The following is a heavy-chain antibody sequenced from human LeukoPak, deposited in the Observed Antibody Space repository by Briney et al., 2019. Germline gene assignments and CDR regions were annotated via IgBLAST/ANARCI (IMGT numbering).Heavy chain of an antibody. J-gene: IGHJ2*01. Sequence: GGSLRLSCAASGFTFSNYAMSRVCPAPGKGLWWVSGLSGSGGSTYYADSVKGRLTISRDNSKNTLYLQMDSLRAEDTAVYYCAKVGIRISLIVVVFTTADDWYFDLWGRGTLVTVSS. CDR2: LSGSGGST. D-gene: IGHD3-22*01. V-gene: IGHV3-23*01. CDR3: AKVGIRISLIVVVFTTADDWYFDL. CDR1: GFTFSNYA.